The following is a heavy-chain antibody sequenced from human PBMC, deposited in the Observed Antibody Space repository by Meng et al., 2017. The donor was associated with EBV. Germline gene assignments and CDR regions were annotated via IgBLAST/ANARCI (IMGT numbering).Heavy chain of an antibody. Sequence: GQLVQSGSGWEGPGALVKVSCKASGYTFRNYAINWMRQVPGQGLEWMGWINTYSGKATFAQGFTGRFVFSLDTPVTTAHLQISGLKTEDSAVYYCARGVEENGSHYPFDSWGQGTLVTVSS. CDR3: ARGVEENGSHYPFDS. J-gene: IGHJ4*02. D-gene: IGHD1-1*01. CDR1: GYTFRNYA. V-gene: IGHV7-4-1*02. CDR2: INTYSGKA.